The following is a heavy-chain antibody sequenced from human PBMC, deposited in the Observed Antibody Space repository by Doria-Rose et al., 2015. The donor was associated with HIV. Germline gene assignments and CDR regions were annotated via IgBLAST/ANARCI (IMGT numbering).Heavy chain of an antibody. J-gene: IGHJ4*02. CDR3: ARAGPEYYFDS. CDR2: INHSGSP. CDR1: GGSFRGYY. Sequence: QVQLQQWSAGLLKPSETLSLTCAVYGGSFRGYYWNWIRQPPGKGLEWIGEINHSGSPNYNPSLKSRVPMSVNTSRKQFSLKLNSVTAADTAVYYCARAGPEYYFDSWGQGTLVTVSS. V-gene: IGHV4-34*01.